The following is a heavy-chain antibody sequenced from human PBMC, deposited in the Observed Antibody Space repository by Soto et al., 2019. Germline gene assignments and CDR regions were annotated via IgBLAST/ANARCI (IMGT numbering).Heavy chain of an antibody. CDR1: GGSISSGGYS. J-gene: IGHJ4*02. CDR3: ARSGPIFGVVRAFDY. Sequence: SETLSLTCAVSGGSISSGGYSWSWIRQPPGKGLEWIGYIYHSGSTYYNPSLKSRVTISVDRSKNQFSLKLSSVTAADTAVYYCARSGPIFGVVRAFDYWGQGTLVTVS. D-gene: IGHD3-3*01. CDR2: IYHSGST. V-gene: IGHV4-30-2*01.